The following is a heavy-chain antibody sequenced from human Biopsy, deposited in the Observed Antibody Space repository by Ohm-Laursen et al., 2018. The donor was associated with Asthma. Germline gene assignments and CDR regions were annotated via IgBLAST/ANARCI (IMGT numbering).Heavy chain of an antibody. D-gene: IGHD3-3*02. Sequence: SLRLSCAAPGFTFNSYWMSWVRQAPGKGLEWVANIKHDGTEKNHVDSLKGRFTISRDNAKNSLYLQMNSLRAEDTAVYYCARTFHFWSPYHAEQYQLWGQGTLVTVPS. CDR1: GFTFNSYW. J-gene: IGHJ1*01. V-gene: IGHV3-7*01. CDR2: IKHDGTEK. CDR3: ARTFHFWSPYHAEQYQL.